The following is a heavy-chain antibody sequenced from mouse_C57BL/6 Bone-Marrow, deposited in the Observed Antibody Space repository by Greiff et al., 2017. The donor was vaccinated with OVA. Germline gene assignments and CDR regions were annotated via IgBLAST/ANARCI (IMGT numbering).Heavy chain of an antibody. J-gene: IGHJ4*01. V-gene: IGHV5-17*01. CDR3: ARFPDGYYVYYAMDY. Sequence: EVKLMESGGGLVKPGGSLKLSCAASGFTFSDYGMHWVRQAPEKGLEWVAYISSGSSTIYYADTVKGRFTISRDNAKNNLFLQMTSLRSEDTAMYYCARFPDGYYVYYAMDYWGQGTSVTVSS. D-gene: IGHD2-3*01. CDR2: ISSGSSTI. CDR1: GFTFSDYG.